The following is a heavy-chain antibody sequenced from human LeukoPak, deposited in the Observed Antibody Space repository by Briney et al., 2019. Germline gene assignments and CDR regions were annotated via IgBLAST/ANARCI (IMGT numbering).Heavy chain of an antibody. J-gene: IGHJ4*02. D-gene: IGHD1-20*01. CDR2: IWYDGSNK. V-gene: IGHV3-33*01. Sequence: GGSLRLSCAASGFFFSGYGMHWVRLAPGKGLEWVALIWYDGSNKYYADSVKGRFTISRDNSKNTLSLQMNSLRAEDTAVYYCERAHYNWNEPPFDSWGQGTLVTVSS. CDR1: GFFFSGYG. CDR3: ERAHYNWNEPPFDS.